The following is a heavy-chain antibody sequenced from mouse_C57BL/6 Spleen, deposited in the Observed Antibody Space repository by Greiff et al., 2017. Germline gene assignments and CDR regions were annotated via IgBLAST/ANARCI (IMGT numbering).Heavy chain of an antibody. CDR3: ARYGGNYPAWFAY. J-gene: IGHJ3*01. CDR1: GYTFTDYY. V-gene: IGHV1-26*01. CDR2: INPNNGGT. Sequence: EVQLQQSGPELVKPGASVKISCKASGYTFTDYYMNWVKQSHGKSLEWIGDINPNNGGTSYNQKFKGKATLTVDKSSSTAYMELRSLTSEDSAVYYCARYGGNYPAWFAYWGQGTLVTVSA. D-gene: IGHD2-1*01.